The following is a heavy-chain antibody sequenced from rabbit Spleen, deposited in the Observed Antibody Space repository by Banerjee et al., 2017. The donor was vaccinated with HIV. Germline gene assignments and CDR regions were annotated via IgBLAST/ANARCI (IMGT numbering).Heavy chain of an antibody. Sequence: QEQLVESGGGLVQPEGSLTLTCTASGFSFSSSYYMCWVRQAPGKGLEWIACIYTSSGSTYYASWVNGRFTISKTSSTTVTLQMTSLTAADTATYFCARRYAGSAADGAFNLWGPGTLVTVS. CDR3: ARRYAGSAADGAFNL. J-gene: IGHJ4*01. D-gene: IGHD4-2*01. V-gene: IGHV1S45*01. CDR1: GFSFSSSYY. CDR2: IYTSSGST.